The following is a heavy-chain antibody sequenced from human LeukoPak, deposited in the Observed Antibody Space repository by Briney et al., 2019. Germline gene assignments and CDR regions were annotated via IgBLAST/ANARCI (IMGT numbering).Heavy chain of an antibody. D-gene: IGHD2-15*01. J-gene: IGHJ4*02. V-gene: IGHV3-74*01. CDR2: INSDGSST. CDR1: GFTFSSYW. Sequence: GGSLRLSCAASGFTFSSYWMHWVRQAPGKGLVWVSRINSDGSSTSYADSVKGRFTIPRDNAKNTLYLQMNSLRAEDTAVYYCARVHCSGGSCYPAYFDYWGQGTLVTVSS. CDR3: ARVHCSGGSCYPAYFDY.